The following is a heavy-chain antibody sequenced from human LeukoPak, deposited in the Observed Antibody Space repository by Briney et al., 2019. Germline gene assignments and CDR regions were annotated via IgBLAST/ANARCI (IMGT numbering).Heavy chain of an antibody. CDR2: IFYSGST. Sequence: SETLSLTCTVSGGSISTSNYYWGWIRQPPGKGLEWIGNIFYSGSTYYSPSLRSRVTISVDTSKNQFSLKLSSVTAADTAVYYCARGVNYFDYWGQGTLVTVSS. V-gene: IGHV4-39*07. CDR1: GGSISTSNYY. CDR3: ARGVNYFDY. J-gene: IGHJ4*02. D-gene: IGHD4-23*01.